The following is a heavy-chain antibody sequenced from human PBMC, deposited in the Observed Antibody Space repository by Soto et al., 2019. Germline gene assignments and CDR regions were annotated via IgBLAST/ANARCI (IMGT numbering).Heavy chain of an antibody. V-gene: IGHV3-7*01. CDR2: IKQDGSEK. Sequence: GGSLRLSCAASGFTFSSYWMSWVRQAPGKGLEWVANIKQDGSEKYYGDSVKGRFTISRDNAKNSLYLQMNSLRAEDTAVYYCARDLGNYDYIWGSYRPNNWFDPWGQGTLVTVSS. D-gene: IGHD3-16*02. CDR1: GFTFSSYW. J-gene: IGHJ5*02. CDR3: ARDLGNYDYIWGSYRPNNWFDP.